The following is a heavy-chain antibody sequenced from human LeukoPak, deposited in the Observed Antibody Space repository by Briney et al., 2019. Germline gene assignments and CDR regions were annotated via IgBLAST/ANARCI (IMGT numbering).Heavy chain of an antibody. Sequence: PGGSLRLSCAASGLTFSSYSMNWVRQAPGKGLEWVSSISSSSSYIYYADSVKGRFTISRDNAKNSLYLQMNSLRAEDTAVYYCAREGYCSGGSCYPIDYWGQGTLVTASS. D-gene: IGHD2-15*01. CDR3: AREGYCSGGSCYPIDY. CDR2: ISSSSSYI. V-gene: IGHV3-21*01. CDR1: GLTFSSYS. J-gene: IGHJ4*02.